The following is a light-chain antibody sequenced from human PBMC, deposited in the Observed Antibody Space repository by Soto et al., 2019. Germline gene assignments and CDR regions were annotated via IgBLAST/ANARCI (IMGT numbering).Light chain of an antibody. CDR1: SSDVGSYNL. CDR2: EGS. CDR3: CSYAGSSTLV. J-gene: IGLJ2*01. V-gene: IGLV2-23*01. Sequence: QSVLTQPASVSGSPGQSITISRTGTSSDVGSYNLVSWYQQHPGKAPKLMIYEGSKRPSGVSNRFSGSKSGNTASLTISGLQAEHEADYYCCSYAGSSTLVFGGGTKLTVL.